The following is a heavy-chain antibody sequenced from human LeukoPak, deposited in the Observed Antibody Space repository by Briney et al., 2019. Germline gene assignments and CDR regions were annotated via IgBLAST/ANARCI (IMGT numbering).Heavy chain of an antibody. V-gene: IGHV3-30*02. J-gene: IGHJ4*02. CDR3: AKGGDGYNYGSYFDY. Sequence: GGSLRLSCAASGFTFSMYWMHWVRQAPGKGLEWVAFIRYDGNSEFYVDSVKGRFTISRDNSKNTLYLQMNSLRAEDTAVYYCAKGGDGYNYGSYFDYWGQGTLVTVSS. CDR2: IRYDGNSE. CDR1: GFTFSMYW. D-gene: IGHD5-24*01.